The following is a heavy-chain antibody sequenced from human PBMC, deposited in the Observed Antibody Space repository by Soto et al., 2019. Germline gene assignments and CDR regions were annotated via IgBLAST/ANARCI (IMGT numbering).Heavy chain of an antibody. CDR3: ARGTVLGGVVIDYYGMDV. J-gene: IGHJ6*02. V-gene: IGHV1-8*01. D-gene: IGHD3-22*01. Sequence: ASVKVSCKASGYTFTSYDINWVRQATGQGLEWMGWMNPNSGNTGYAQKFQGRVTMTRNTSISTAYMELSSLRSEDTAVYYCARGTVLGGVVIDYYGMDVWGQGTTVTVYS. CDR2: MNPNSGNT. CDR1: GYTFTSYD.